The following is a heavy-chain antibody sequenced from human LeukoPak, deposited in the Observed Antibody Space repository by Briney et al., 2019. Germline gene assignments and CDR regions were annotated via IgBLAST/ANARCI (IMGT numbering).Heavy chain of an antibody. V-gene: IGHV3-23*01. CDR3: ARGGILVYYYYGMDV. CDR2: ISGSGGST. Sequence: PGGSLRLSCAASGFTFSSYSMNWVRQAPGKGLEWVSAISGSGGSTYYADSVKGRFTISRDNSKNTLYLQMNSLRAEDTAVYYCARGGILVYYYYGMDVWGKGTTVTVSS. CDR1: GFTFSSYS. J-gene: IGHJ6*04. D-gene: IGHD1-14*01.